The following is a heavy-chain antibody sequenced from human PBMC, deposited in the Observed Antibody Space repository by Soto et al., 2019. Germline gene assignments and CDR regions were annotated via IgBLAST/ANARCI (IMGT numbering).Heavy chain of an antibody. CDR1: GYTFTSYA. D-gene: IGHD2-2*01. J-gene: IGHJ4*02. CDR2: INAGNGNT. V-gene: IGHV1-3*01. CDR3: ARSFGEPADMGY. Sequence: QVQLVQSGAEVKKPGASVKVSCKASGYTFTSYAMHWVRQAPGQRLEWMGWINAGNGNTKYSQKFQGRVTITRDTFASTAYMEWRRLRCVCTAVYYCARSFGEPADMGYWGQGTLVTVSS.